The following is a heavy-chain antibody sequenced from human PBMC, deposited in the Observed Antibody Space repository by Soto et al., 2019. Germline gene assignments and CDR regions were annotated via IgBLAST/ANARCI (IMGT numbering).Heavy chain of an antibody. Sequence: VKVSCKASGYTFISYGISWVRQAPGQGLEWMGWISAYNGNTNYAQKFQGRVTMSTDTSTSTAYMELRSLRSDDTAVYYCAXXXXXXXXAAVTDRYGMDVWGQGTTVTVSS. CDR1: GYTFISYG. CDR3: AXXXXXXXXAAVTDRYGMDV. V-gene: IGHV1-18*01. CDR2: ISAYNGNT. D-gene: IGHD6-13*01. J-gene: IGHJ6*02.